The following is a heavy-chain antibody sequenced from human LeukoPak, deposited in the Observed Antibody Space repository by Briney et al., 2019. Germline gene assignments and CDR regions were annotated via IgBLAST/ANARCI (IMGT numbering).Heavy chain of an antibody. J-gene: IGHJ4*02. V-gene: IGHV3-30*04. CDR2: ISYDGSNK. CDR3: AKDSFSYSSSFGY. Sequence: GRSLRLSCAASGLTFSSYAMHWVRQAPGKGLEWVAVISYDGSNKHYADSVKGRFTISRDNSKNTLYLQMNSLRAEDTAVYYCAKDSFSYSSSFGYWGQGTLVTVSS. CDR1: GLTFSSYA. D-gene: IGHD6-6*01.